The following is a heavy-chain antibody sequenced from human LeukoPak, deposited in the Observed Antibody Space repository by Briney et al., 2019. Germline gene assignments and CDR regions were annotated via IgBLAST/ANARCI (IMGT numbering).Heavy chain of an antibody. D-gene: IGHD3-9*01. V-gene: IGHV3-11*01. CDR1: GFTFSDYY. CDR2: ISSSGSTI. Sequence: GGSLRLSCAASGFTFSDYYMSWIRQAPGKGLEWVSYISSSGSTIYYADSVKGRFTISRDNAKNSLYLQMNSLRAEDTAVYYCARDLYPYYDVLTGPTGPSDYWGQGTLVTVS. J-gene: IGHJ4*02. CDR3: ARDLYPYYDVLTGPTGPSDY.